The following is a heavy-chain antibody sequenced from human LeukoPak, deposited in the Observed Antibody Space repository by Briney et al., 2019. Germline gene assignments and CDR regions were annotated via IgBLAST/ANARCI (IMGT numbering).Heavy chain of an antibody. Sequence: ASLKVSCQASGYTFINHGINWGRHAPGQGLWWGGWISAYNGNTNYAQKLQGRVTMTTDTSTSTAYMELRSLRSDDTAVYYCAREVYDSSGSHFDYWGQGTLVTVSS. CDR1: GYTFINHG. CDR3: AREVYDSSGSHFDY. V-gene: IGHV1-18*01. D-gene: IGHD3-22*01. CDR2: ISAYNGNT. J-gene: IGHJ4*02.